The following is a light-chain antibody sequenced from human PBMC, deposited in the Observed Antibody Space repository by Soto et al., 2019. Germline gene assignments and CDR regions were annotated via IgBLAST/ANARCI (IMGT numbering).Light chain of an antibody. CDR1: SSNIGAGYD. Sequence: QSVLTQPPSGCGAPGQRVTISRTGSSSNIGAGYDVHWYQQRPGAAPKLLISANINRPSGVPDRFSGSKSGTSASLAITGLQADDEGDYYCQSYDSTLSARYVFGTGTKVTVL. CDR3: QSYDSTLSARYV. J-gene: IGLJ1*01. CDR2: ANI. V-gene: IGLV1-40*01.